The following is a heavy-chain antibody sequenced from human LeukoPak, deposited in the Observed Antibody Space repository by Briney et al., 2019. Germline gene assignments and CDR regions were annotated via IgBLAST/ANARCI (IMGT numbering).Heavy chain of an antibody. CDR3: ARGTVTTGYFDY. D-gene: IGHD4-11*01. CDR2: IHYTGGT. CDR1: GVSITNYS. V-gene: IGHV4-59*01. Sequence: PSETLSLTCTVSGVSITNYSWSWIRQPPGKGLEWIGYIHYTGGTNYNPSLRSRVTMSVDTSKNQLSLKLSFVTAADTAVYYCARGTVTTGYFDYWGQGNLVTVSS. J-gene: IGHJ4*02.